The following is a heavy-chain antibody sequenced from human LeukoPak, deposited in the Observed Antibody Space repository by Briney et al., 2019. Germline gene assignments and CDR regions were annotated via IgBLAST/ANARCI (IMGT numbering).Heavy chain of an antibody. CDR1: GFTFMNYD. D-gene: IGHD2-15*01. CDR3: ARDPNYCSGGSCFSGITFLHY. J-gene: IGHJ4*02. CDR2: IWHDGGKQ. V-gene: IGHV3-33*08. Sequence: GGSLRLSCAASGFTFMNYDMHWVRQTPDKGLEWVAHIWHDGGKQYYADSVKGRFTISRDNSKNTLYLEMSSLRIEDTAIYYCARDPNYCSGGSCFSGITFLHYWGQGTLVTVSS.